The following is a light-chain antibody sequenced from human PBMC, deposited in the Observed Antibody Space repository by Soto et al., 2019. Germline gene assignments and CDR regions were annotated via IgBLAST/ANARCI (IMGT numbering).Light chain of an antibody. CDR3: QQRTKWPPIFT. J-gene: IGKJ3*01. Sequence: EIVMTQSPATLSLSPGERATLSCRASENVFSFMGWYQHRPGQAPRLLIYDASNRAAGVPARFSGSGSGTDFTLTISSLEPEDFAVYYCQQRTKWPPIFTFGPGTKVEIK. V-gene: IGKV3-11*01. CDR1: ENVFSF. CDR2: DAS.